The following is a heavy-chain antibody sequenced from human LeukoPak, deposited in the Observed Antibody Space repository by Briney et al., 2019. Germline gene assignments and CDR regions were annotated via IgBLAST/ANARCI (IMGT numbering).Heavy chain of an antibody. V-gene: IGHV4-4*02. CDR1: GGSISSSNW. D-gene: IGHD2-8*01. J-gene: IGHJ4*02. CDR2: IYHSGST. Sequence: SETLSLTCAVSGGSISSSNWWSWVRQPPGKGLEWIGEIYHSGSTYYNPSLKSRVTISVDTSKNQFSLKLSSVTAADTAVYYCARQGCTNGVCYVADYWGQGTLVTVSS. CDR3: ARQGCTNGVCYVADY.